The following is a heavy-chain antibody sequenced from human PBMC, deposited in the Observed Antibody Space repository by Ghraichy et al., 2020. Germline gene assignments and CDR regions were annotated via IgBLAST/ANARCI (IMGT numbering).Heavy chain of an antibody. J-gene: IGHJ3*02. D-gene: IGHD5-24*01. CDR2: ISWNSGSI. CDR3: AKDMYGYHDAFDI. Sequence: SLNISCAASGFTFDDYAMHWVRQAPGKGLEWVSGISWNSGSIGYADSVKGRFTISRDNAKNSLYLQMNSLRAEDTALYYCAKDMYGYHDAFDIWGQGTMVTVSS. CDR1: GFTFDDYA. V-gene: IGHV3-9*01.